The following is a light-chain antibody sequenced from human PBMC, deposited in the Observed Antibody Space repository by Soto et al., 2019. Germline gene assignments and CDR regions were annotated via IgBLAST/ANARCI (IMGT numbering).Light chain of an antibody. J-gene: IGKJ5*01. CDR2: DAS. CDR3: QQYYNVPIT. V-gene: IGKV1-33*01. Sequence: DIQMTQSPSSLSASVGDRVTITCQASQDIGNYLNWYQQRPGKAPKLLIFDASNLETGVQSRFSGSGSGTDFTFTISSLQSEDIATYYCQQYYNVPITFGQGTRLEIK. CDR1: QDIGNY.